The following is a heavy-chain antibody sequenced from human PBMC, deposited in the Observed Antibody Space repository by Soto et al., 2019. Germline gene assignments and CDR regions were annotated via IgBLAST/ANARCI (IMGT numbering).Heavy chain of an antibody. CDR1: GFTFDNYA. J-gene: IGHJ4*02. CDR3: AKDKGRLIRDFDY. CDR2: ISWNGDSI. V-gene: IGHV3-9*01. D-gene: IGHD6-19*01. Sequence: EVQLVESGGGLVQPGRSLRLSCAASGFTFDNYAMHWVRQAPGKGLEWVSGISWNGDSIGYADSVKGRFTISRDSAKNSLFLHMSSLRAEDTAFYYCAKDKGRLIRDFDYWGQGTLVTVSP.